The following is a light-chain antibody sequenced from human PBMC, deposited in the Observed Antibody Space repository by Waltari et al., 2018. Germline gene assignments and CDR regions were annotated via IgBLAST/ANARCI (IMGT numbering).Light chain of an antibody. CDR1: KSNIGNNS. J-gene: IGLJ3*02. Sequence: QSVLTQPPSTSATPGQRVTIPCSGSKSNIGNNSVYWYQQVPGMAPKLIIYKNSPRSAGVPARFSVSKSGTPSSLAISGLRSEDEATYHCAAWDDGWSGPWVFGGGTRVTVL. CDR2: KNS. V-gene: IGLV1-47*01. CDR3: AAWDDGWSGPWV.